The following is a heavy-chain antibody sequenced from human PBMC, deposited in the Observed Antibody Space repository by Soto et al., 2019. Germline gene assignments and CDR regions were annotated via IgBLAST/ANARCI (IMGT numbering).Heavy chain of an antibody. J-gene: IGHJ4*02. D-gene: IGHD4-17*01. CDR2: MNPNSGNT. Sequence: ASVKVSCQASGSTFTSYDINWVRQATGQGLEWMGWMNPNSGNTGYAQKFQGRVTMTRNTSISTAYMELSSLRSEDTAVYYCARGLYGDYTFDYWGQGTLVTVSS. CDR1: GSTFTSYD. CDR3: ARGLYGDYTFDY. V-gene: IGHV1-8*01.